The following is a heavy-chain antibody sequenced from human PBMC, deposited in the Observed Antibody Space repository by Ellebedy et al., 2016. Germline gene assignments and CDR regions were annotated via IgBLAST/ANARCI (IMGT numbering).Heavy chain of an antibody. Sequence: SVKVSCXASGGTFSSYAISWVRQAPGQGLEWMGGIIPIFGTANYAQKFQGRVTITADESTSTAYMELSRLRSDDTAVYYCARSITIFGVVIHRKMDVWGKGTTVTVSS. CDR1: GGTFSSYA. D-gene: IGHD3-3*01. J-gene: IGHJ6*04. CDR3: ARSITIFGVVIHRKMDV. V-gene: IGHV1-69*13. CDR2: IIPIFGTA.